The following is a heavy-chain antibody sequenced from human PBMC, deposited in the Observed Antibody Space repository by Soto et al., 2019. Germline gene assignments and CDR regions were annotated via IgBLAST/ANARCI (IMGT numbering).Heavy chain of an antibody. Sequence: ASVKVSCKASGYTFSTYYIHWVRQAPGQGLEWMGIITPSSGSTSYAQKFQGRVTMTRDTSTSTVYMELSSMRSEDTAVYYCARVKFTIFGVLTDPYYYYGMDVWGQGTMVTVSS. CDR3: ARVKFTIFGVLTDPYYYYGMDV. V-gene: IGHV1-46*01. D-gene: IGHD3-3*01. CDR1: GYTFSTYY. CDR2: ITPSSGST. J-gene: IGHJ6*02.